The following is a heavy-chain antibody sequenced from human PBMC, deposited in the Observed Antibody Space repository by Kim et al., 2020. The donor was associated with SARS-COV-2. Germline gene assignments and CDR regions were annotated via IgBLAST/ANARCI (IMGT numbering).Heavy chain of an antibody. CDR2: ISSSGSYI. Sequence: GGSLRLSCAASGFTFSSYTFNWVRQAPGKGLEWVASISSSGSYIYYIDSVRGRFTISRDNAQSSLYLQMSSLRTEDTAVYYCAREEYQPLPSSATYGLDVWGQGTTVTVS. J-gene: IGHJ6*02. V-gene: IGHV3-21*04. CDR3: AREEYQPLPSSATYGLDV. D-gene: IGHD2-2*01. CDR1: GFTFSSYT.